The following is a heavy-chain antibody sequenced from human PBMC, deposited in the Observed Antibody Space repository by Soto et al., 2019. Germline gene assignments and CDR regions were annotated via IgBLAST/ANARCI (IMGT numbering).Heavy chain of an antibody. CDR3: ATFGYDSSGYYFGY. Sequence: ASVTVSCKVSGYTLTELSMHWVRQAPGKGLEWMGGFDPEDGETIYAQKFQGRVTMTEDTSTDTAYMELSSLRSEDTAVYYCATFGYDSSGYYFGYWGKGNLVTVSS. D-gene: IGHD3-22*01. J-gene: IGHJ4*02. CDR1: GYTLTELS. V-gene: IGHV1-24*01. CDR2: FDPEDGET.